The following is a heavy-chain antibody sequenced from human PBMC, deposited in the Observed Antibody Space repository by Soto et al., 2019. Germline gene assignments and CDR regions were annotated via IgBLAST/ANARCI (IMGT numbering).Heavy chain of an antibody. J-gene: IGHJ4*02. Sequence: ASVKVSCKTPGYTFSGHYIHWVRQAPQQGPEWMGEIGPESGATRYAEKFRGRVTMTMDTSIATVYMELRNLSPDDTAVYYCGRGRSGQIVIFYWGQGTPVTVSS. V-gene: IGHV1-2*02. D-gene: IGHD1-26*01. CDR2: IGPESGAT. CDR1: GYTFSGHY. CDR3: GRGRSGQIVIFY.